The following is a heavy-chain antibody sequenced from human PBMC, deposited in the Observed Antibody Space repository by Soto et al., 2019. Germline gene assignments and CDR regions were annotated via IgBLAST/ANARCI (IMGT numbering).Heavy chain of an antibody. CDR3: ARADRSSAVHRRGRPAEYFQH. Sequence: QVQLVESGGGVVQPGRSLRLSCAASGFTFSSYGMHWVRQAPGKGLEWVAVIWYDGSNKYYADSVKGRFTISRDNSKNTLYLQRNSLRAEDTAVYYCARADRSSAVHRRGRPAEYFQHWGQGTLVTVSS. J-gene: IGHJ1*01. D-gene: IGHD3-10*01. CDR1: GFTFSSYG. V-gene: IGHV3-33*01. CDR2: IWYDGSNK.